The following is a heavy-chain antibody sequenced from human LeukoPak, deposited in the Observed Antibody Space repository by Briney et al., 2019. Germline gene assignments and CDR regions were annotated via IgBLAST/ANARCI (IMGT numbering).Heavy chain of an antibody. J-gene: IGHJ3*02. Sequence: PGGSLRLSCAASGFTFSSYGMSWVRLAPGKGLEWVSGISGSGGSTYYADSVKGRFTISRDNSKNTLYLQMNSLRAEDTAVYYCAKDYWVRPDDAFDIWGQGTTVTISS. D-gene: IGHD5-12*01. CDR3: AKDYWVRPDDAFDI. V-gene: IGHV3-23*01. CDR1: GFTFSSYG. CDR2: ISGSGGST.